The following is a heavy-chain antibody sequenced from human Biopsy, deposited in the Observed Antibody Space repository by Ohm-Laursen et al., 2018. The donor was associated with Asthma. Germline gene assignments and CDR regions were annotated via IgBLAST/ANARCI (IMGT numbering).Heavy chain of an antibody. J-gene: IGHJ3*01. Sequence: GASVKASCKASGYNFISFAIHWVRQAPGQRLEWMGWVNTGNGDTKYSQKFQGRVTITRDTSASTAYMELRSLRSEDTATYYRARTYYDFLTGQVKDVFGVWGQGTMVTVSS. V-gene: IGHV1-3*04. CDR2: VNTGNGDT. D-gene: IGHD3-9*01. CDR3: ARTYYDFLTGQVKDVFGV. CDR1: GYNFISFA.